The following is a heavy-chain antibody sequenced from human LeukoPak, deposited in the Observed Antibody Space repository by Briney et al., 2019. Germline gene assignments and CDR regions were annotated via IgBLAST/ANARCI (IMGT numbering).Heavy chain of an antibody. J-gene: IGHJ6*03. CDR1: GGSISSSSYY. D-gene: IGHD1-26*01. V-gene: IGHV4-39*07. CDR2: IYYSGST. Sequence: KTSETLSLTCTVSGGSISSSSYYWGWIRQPPGKGLEWIGSIYYSGSTYYNPSLKSRVTISVDTSKNQFSLKLSSVTAADTAVYYCARDLRWELSDRYYHYYYMDVWGKGTTVTVSS. CDR3: ARDLRWELSDRYYHYYYMDV.